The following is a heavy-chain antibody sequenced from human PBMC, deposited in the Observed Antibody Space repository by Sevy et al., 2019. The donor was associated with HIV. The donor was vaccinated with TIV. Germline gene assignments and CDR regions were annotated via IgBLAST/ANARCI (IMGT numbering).Heavy chain of an antibody. CDR2: IYDSGST. J-gene: IGHJ4*02. CDR1: GGSISSSSYY. V-gene: IGHV4-39*01. Sequence: SETLSLTCTVSGGSISSSSYYRGWIRQTPGKGLEWIGSIYDSGSTYYNPSLKSRVTISVDTSKNQFSLKLSSVTAADTAVYYCARGQWLVHDYWGQGTLVTVSS. CDR3: ARGQWLVHDY. D-gene: IGHD6-19*01.